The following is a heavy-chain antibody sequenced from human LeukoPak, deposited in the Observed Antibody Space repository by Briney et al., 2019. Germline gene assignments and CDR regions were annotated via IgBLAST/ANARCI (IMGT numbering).Heavy chain of an antibody. Sequence: GGSLRLSCAASGFTFSSYWTHWVRQAPGKRLVWVSRINSDGSSTSYADSVKGRFTISRDNANNTLYLQMNSLRAEDTAVYYCAREAYTTFDYWGQGTLVTVSS. CDR3: AREAYTTFDY. CDR1: GFTFSSYW. D-gene: IGHD1-26*01. V-gene: IGHV3-74*01. CDR2: INSDGSST. J-gene: IGHJ4*02.